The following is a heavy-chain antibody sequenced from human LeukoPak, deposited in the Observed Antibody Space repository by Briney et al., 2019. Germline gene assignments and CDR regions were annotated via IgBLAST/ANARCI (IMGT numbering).Heavy chain of an antibody. Sequence: GRSLRLSCAASGFTFSSYGMYWVRQAPGKGLEWVAVISYDGSNKYYADSVKGRFTISRDNSKNTLYLQMNSLRAEDTAVYYCARGWSGSCDFWGQGTLVTVSS. CDR3: ARGWSGSCDF. CDR1: GFTFSSYG. V-gene: IGHV3-30*03. D-gene: IGHD1-26*01. CDR2: ISYDGSNK. J-gene: IGHJ4*02.